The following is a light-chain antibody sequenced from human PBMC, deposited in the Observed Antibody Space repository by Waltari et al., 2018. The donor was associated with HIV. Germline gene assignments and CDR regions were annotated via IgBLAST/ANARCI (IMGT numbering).Light chain of an antibody. J-gene: IGLJ1*01. Sequence: QSVLTQPPSASATPGQRITISCSGGNSNIESNYVYWYQQLPGTAPKVFIYRNSQRPSGVPDRFSVSKSGTSASLIISGLRSGDEADYYCASWDDSLNAFVFGTGTKVTVL. CDR1: NSNIESNY. V-gene: IGLV1-47*01. CDR3: ASWDDSLNAFV. CDR2: RNS.